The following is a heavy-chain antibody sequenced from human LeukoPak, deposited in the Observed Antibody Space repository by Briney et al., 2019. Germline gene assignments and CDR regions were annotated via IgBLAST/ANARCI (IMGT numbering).Heavy chain of an antibody. D-gene: IGHD3-16*02. Sequence: PGGSLRLSCAASGFTFSTYCMTWVRQAPGKGLEWVANINQDGSEKYYVDSVKGRFTISRDNAKSSLYLQMNSLRAEDTAVYYCASPTGSHRGGYWGQGTLVTVSS. V-gene: IGHV3-7*01. CDR3: ASPTGSHRGGY. CDR2: INQDGSEK. J-gene: IGHJ4*02. CDR1: GFTFSTYC.